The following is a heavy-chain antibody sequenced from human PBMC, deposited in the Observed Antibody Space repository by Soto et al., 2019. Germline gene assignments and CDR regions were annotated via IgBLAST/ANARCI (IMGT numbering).Heavy chain of an antibody. D-gene: IGHD2-2*01. V-gene: IGHV4-39*01. J-gene: IGHJ5*02. CDR3: ARHGGTYCSSTSCYAQGLVWFDP. CDR2: IYYSGST. Sequence: SETLSLTCTVSGGSISSSSYYWGWIRQPPGKGLEWIGSIYYSGSTYYNPSLKSRVTISVDTSKNQFSLKLSSVTAADTAVYYCARHGGTYCSSTSCYAQGLVWFDPWGQGTLVTVSS. CDR1: GGSISSSSYY.